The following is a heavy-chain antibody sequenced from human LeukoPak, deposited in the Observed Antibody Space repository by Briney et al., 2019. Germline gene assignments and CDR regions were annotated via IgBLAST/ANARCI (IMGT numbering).Heavy chain of an antibody. CDR1: GYTFTGYY. J-gene: IGHJ3*02. CDR3: ARVTIVVVPDDAFDI. V-gene: IGHV1-2*02. CDR2: INPNSGGT. D-gene: IGHD2-2*01. Sequence: RASVKISCKGSGYTFTGYYMHWVRQAPGQGLEWMGWINPNSGGTNYAQKFQGRVTMTRDTSISTAYMELSRLRSDDTAVYYCARVTIVVVPDDAFDIWGQGTMVTVSS.